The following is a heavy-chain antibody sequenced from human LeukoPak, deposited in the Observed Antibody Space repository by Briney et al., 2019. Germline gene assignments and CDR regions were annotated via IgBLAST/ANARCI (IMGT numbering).Heavy chain of an antibody. CDR3: ARVDYDSSGSRY. CDR2: INRNGGIT. V-gene: IGHV3-20*04. Sequence: GGSLRLSCAASGLTLDEYGMSWVRQAPGKGLEWVSGINRNGGITGYAESVKGRYTISRDNAKNSLYLQMNSLRAEDTAVYYCARVDYDSSGSRYWGQGTLVTVSS. D-gene: IGHD3-22*01. CDR1: GLTLDEYG. J-gene: IGHJ4*02.